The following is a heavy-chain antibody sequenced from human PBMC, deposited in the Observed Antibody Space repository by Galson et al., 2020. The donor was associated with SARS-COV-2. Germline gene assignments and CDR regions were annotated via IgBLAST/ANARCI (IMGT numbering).Heavy chain of an antibody. CDR2: IIPIFGTA. J-gene: IGHJ6*02. CDR1: GGTFSSYA. Sequence: SVQVSCKASGGTFSSYAISWVRQAPGQGLEWMGGIIPIFGTANYAQKFQGRVTITADESTSTAYMELSSLRSEDTAVYYCARDVGYCSGGSCYSSQGSYYYYGMDVWGQGTTVTVSS. V-gene: IGHV1-69*13. D-gene: IGHD2-15*01. CDR3: ARDVGYCSGGSCYSSQGSYYYYGMDV.